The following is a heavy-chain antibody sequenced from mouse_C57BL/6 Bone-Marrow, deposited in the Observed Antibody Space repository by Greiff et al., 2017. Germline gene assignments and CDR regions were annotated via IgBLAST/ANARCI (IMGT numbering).Heavy chain of an antibody. V-gene: IGHV1-85*01. CDR3: ARDGTTVGEGYVDV. J-gene: IGHJ1*03. Sequence: VQLQQSGPELVKPGASVKLSCKASGYNFTSYDINWVKQRPGQGLEWIGWIYPRDGSTKYNEKFKGKVIFTVDTSTSTAYMELHSLTSEDSAVYFCARDGTTVGEGYVDVWGTGTTVTASS. CDR1: GYNFTSYD. D-gene: IGHD1-1*01. CDR2: IYPRDGST.